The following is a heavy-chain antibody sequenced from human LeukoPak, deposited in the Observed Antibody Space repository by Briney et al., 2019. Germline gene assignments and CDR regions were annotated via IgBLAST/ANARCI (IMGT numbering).Heavy chain of an antibody. V-gene: IGHV7-4-1*02. J-gene: IGHJ4*02. CDR3: AREGVGATFDY. CDR2: INTNTGKP. Sequence: ASVKVSCKASGYTFANYPMNWVRQAPGQGLEWLGRINTNTGKPTYAQGFKGRFVFSLDTSVSTAYLQISSLKAEDTAVYYCAREGVGATFDYWGQGTLVTVSS. D-gene: IGHD1-26*01. CDR1: GYTFANYP.